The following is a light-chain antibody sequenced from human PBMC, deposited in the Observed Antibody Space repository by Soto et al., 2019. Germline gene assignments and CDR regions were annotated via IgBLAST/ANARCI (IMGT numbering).Light chain of an antibody. V-gene: IGKV1-5*03. J-gene: IGKJ2*01. Sequence: IRMTQSPSSLSASVGDRVTITCRASQNINRWLAWYQQKPGKAPNLLIHKASTLESGVPSRFSGGGSGTEFTLTISGLQPDDFAVYHCQQYDDTWHTFGQGTKVELK. CDR1: QNINRW. CDR2: KAS. CDR3: QQYDDTWHT.